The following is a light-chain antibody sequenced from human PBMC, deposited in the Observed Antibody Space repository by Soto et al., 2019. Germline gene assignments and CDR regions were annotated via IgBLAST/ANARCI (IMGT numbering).Light chain of an antibody. CDR2: DVA. CDR1: GNDVSAYNY. J-gene: IGLJ1*01. V-gene: IGLV2-11*01. Sequence: QSSLTQPRSVAGSPGQSATHSSTATGNDVSAYNYVSWYQPQPGRAPKLMIYDVARWPSGVADRFSGSKSGNTASLTISGLQAEDEADYFCCSYAGGYTYLFGTGTKVTVL. CDR3: CSYAGGYTYL.